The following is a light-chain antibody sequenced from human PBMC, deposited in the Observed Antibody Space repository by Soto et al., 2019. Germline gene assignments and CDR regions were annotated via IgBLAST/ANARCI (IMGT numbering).Light chain of an antibody. J-gene: IGLJ1*01. CDR2: SNN. CDR1: SSNIGSNT. CDR3: AAWDDSLNAYYV. Sequence: QSALTQPPSASGTPGQRVTISCSGSSSNIGSNTVNWYQQLPGTAPKLLIYSNNQRPSGVPDRFSGSKSGTSASLAISGLQSEDEADYYCAAWDDSLNAYYVFGTGTKVTVL. V-gene: IGLV1-44*01.